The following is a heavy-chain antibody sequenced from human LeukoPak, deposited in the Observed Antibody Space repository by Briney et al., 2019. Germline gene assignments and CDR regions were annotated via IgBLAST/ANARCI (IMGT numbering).Heavy chain of an antibody. CDR2: INHSGST. V-gene: IGHV4-34*01. J-gene: IGHJ4*02. Sequence: KPSGTLSLTCGVFGGSFSGYYWSWIRQPPGKGLEWIGEINHSGSTNSTPSLKSRVSISVDTSKNQFSLNVTPVTAADTAVYYCAREAVQVPAAPLDYWGQGTLVTVSS. D-gene: IGHD2-2*01. CDR1: GGSFSGYY. CDR3: AREAVQVPAAPLDY.